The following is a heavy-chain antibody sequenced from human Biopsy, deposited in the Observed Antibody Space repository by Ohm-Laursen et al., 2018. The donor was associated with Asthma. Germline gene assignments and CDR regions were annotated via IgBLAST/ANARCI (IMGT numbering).Heavy chain of an antibody. D-gene: IGHD6-19*01. J-gene: IGHJ6*02. Sequence: SSVKVSCKAPGGTFSNFAISWVRQAPGQGLEWLGGIMTVFGTTNYAQKFQGRVNITADESTSTAYMEVTSLRSGDTAIYYCARCQVGYSSGWSLLLKKIYYSGMDVWGQGTAVTVSS. CDR1: GGTFSNFA. CDR3: ARCQVGYSSGWSLLLKKIYYSGMDV. V-gene: IGHV1-69*01. CDR2: IMTVFGTT.